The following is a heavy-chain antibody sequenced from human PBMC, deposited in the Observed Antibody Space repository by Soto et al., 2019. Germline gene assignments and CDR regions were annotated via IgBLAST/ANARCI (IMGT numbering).Heavy chain of an antibody. CDR2: IKSKTDGGTT. Sequence: GGSLRLSCAASGFTFSNAWMNWVRQAPGKGLEWVGRIKSKTDGGTTDYAAPVKGRFTISRDDSKNTLYLQMNSLKTEDTAVYYCTPSGYDTPLGWFDPWGQGTLVTVS. D-gene: IGHD5-12*01. CDR3: TPSGYDTPLGWFDP. CDR1: GFTFSNAW. J-gene: IGHJ5*02. V-gene: IGHV3-15*07.